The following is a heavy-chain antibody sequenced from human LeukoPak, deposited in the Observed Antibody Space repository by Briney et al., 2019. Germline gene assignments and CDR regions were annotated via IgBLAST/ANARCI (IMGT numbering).Heavy chain of an antibody. J-gene: IGHJ4*02. D-gene: IGHD3-9*01. V-gene: IGHV3-74*01. Sequence: GGSLRLSCAASGFTFSTSWMHWVRQAPGKGLVWVSRMNIDGTITTYADSVKGRFAVSRDNAKNTASLQMNSLRVEDTAVYYCARGDILTGNHNDYWGQGTLVTVSS. CDR3: ARGDILTGNHNDY. CDR1: GFTFSTSW. CDR2: MNIDGTIT.